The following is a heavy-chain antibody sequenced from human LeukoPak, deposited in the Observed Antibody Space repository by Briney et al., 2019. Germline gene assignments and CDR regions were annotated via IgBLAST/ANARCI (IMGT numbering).Heavy chain of an antibody. CDR3: ASHRGYQVATGGVFDY. D-gene: IGHD5-12*01. CDR2: ISYDGSNK. V-gene: IGHV3-30-3*01. CDR1: GGSISSSS. Sequence: ESSETLSLTCTVSGGSISSSSYYWGWIRQPPGKGLEWVAVISYDGSNKYYAGSVKGRFTISRDNSKNTLYLQKNSLRGEDTAVYYCASHRGYQVATGGVFDYWGQGTLVTVSS. J-gene: IGHJ4*02.